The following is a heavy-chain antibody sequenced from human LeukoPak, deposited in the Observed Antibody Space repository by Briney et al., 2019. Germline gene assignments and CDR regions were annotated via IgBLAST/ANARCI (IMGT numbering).Heavy chain of an antibody. J-gene: IGHJ3*02. CDR1: GFTFSSYW. D-gene: IGHD2-2*01. Sequence: GSLRLSCAASGFTFSSYWMRWVRQAPGKGLVWVSRINSDGSSTSYADSVKGRFTISRDNAKNTLYLQMNSLRAEDTAVYYCARGIVVVPAAKLRGGAFDIWGQGTMVTVSS. V-gene: IGHV3-74*01. CDR2: INSDGSST. CDR3: ARGIVVVPAAKLRGGAFDI.